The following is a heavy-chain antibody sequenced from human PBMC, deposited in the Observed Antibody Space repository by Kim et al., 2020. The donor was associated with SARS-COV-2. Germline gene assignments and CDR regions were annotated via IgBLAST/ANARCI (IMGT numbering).Heavy chain of an antibody. D-gene: IGHD3-10*01. V-gene: IGHV4-59*01. Sequence: SETLSLTCTVSGGSISSYYWSWIRQPPGKGLEWIGYIYYSGSTNYNPSLKSRVTISVDTSKNQFSLKLSSVTAADTAVYYCAREVMVQGVIGGKDYYYYYMDVWGKGTTVTVSS. CDR1: GGSISSYY. J-gene: IGHJ6*03. CDR2: IYYSGST. CDR3: AREVMVQGVIGGKDYYYYYMDV.